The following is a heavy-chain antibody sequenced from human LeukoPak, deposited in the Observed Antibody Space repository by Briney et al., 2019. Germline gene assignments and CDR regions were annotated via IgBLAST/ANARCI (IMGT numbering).Heavy chain of an antibody. CDR1: GGSIINLNYY. Sequence: SETLSLTCTVSGGSIINLNYYWTWIRQPAGRRLEWIGRIYTSGGTNYNPSLKSRVTISVDTSKNQFSLKLSSVTAADTAVYYCARGLYSSSWYRSLPDYWGQGTLVTVSS. V-gene: IGHV4-61*02. CDR3: ARGLYSSSWYRSLPDY. CDR2: IYTSGGT. D-gene: IGHD6-13*01. J-gene: IGHJ4*02.